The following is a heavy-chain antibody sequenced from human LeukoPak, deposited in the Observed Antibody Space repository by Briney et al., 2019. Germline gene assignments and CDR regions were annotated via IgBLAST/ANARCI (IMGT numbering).Heavy chain of an antibody. D-gene: IGHD5-18*01. CDR2: INPSGGTT. Sequence: ASVKVSCKASGYTFTSYYIHWVRQAPGRGLEWMGIINPSGGTTTYAQKFQGRVTMTRDTATSTVYMELSSLRSEDTAVYYCARGGYSYGFDYWGQGTLVTVSS. CDR3: ARGGYSYGFDY. CDR1: GYTFTSYY. V-gene: IGHV1-46*01. J-gene: IGHJ4*02.